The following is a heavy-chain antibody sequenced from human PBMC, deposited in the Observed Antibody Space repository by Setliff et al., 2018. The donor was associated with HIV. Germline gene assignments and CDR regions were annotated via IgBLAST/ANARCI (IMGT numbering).Heavy chain of an antibody. D-gene: IGHD2-15*01. V-gene: IGHV3-7*01. Sequence: PGGSLRLSCAASGFTFSSAWMGWVRQAPAKGLEWVANISPDGSATYYVDSVKGRFTISRDNAKNSLYLQLNSLRVEDTAVYYCSGDGCDSLDGDVWGQGTAVTVSS. J-gene: IGHJ6*02. CDR1: GFTFSSAW. CDR3: SGDGCDSLDGDV. CDR2: ISPDGSAT.